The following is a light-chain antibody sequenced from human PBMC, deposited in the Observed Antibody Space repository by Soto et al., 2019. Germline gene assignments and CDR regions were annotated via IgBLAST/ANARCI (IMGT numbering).Light chain of an antibody. CDR3: QQYTQSLWT. V-gene: IGKV3-20*01. J-gene: IGKJ1*01. CDR2: GIS. CDR1: QSVSSSY. Sequence: EIVLTQSPATLSLSPGERATLSCRASQSVSSSYLAWYQQKPGQAPRLLIYGISKRAAGIPDRFTGSGSGTDFTLTIDGLEPEDFAVYYCQQYTQSLWTFGQGTKVDI.